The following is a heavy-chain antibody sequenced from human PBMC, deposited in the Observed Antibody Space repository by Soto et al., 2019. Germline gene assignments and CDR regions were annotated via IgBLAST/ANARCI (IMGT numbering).Heavy chain of an antibody. Sequence: QVLLQQWGAGLLKPSETLSLTCAVYGGSFSGYYWSWIRQPPGKGLEWIGEINHSGSTNYNPSLKSRLTIAVDTSKNQFSLKLSSVDAADTAVYYCARRPYCGILGYYYYYMDVWGQGTTVTVSS. D-gene: IGHD3-9*01. CDR3: ARRPYCGILGYYYYYMDV. V-gene: IGHV4-34*01. CDR1: GGSFSGYY. CDR2: INHSGST. J-gene: IGHJ6*03.